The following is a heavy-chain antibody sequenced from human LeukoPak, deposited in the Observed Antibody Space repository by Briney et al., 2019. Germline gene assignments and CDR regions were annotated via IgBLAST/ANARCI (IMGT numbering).Heavy chain of an antibody. CDR1: GFTFSNAW. D-gene: IGHD4-23*01. V-gene: IGHV3-15*01. Sequence: KAGGSLRLSCAASGFTFSNAWMSWVRQAPGKGLEWVGRIKSKTDGGTTDYAAPVKGRFTISRDDSKNTLYLHMNSLKTEDTAVYYCTRGGNPRGAFDIWGQGTMVTVSS. J-gene: IGHJ3*02. CDR3: TRGGNPRGAFDI. CDR2: IKSKTDGGTT.